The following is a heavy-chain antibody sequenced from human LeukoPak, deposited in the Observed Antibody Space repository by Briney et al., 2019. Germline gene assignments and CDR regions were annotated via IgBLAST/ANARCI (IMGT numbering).Heavy chain of an antibody. CDR1: GGSFSGCY. D-gene: IGHD6-13*01. Sequence: SQTLSLTCAVYGGSFSGCYWNWIPQPPGKGREGRGEINHSGSTNYNPCVSIRVTISVDTSKNQFSLKQSSVTAADTSVYRSAKGRAFIAVTYSSSRRLDYWGQGGLVTVSS. CDR2: INHSGST. J-gene: IGHJ4*02. V-gene: IGHV4-34*01. CDR3: AKGRAFIAVTYSSSRRLDY.